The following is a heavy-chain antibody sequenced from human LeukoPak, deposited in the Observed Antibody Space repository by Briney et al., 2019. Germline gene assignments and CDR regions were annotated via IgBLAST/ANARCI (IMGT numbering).Heavy chain of an antibody. CDR1: GYSFTSYW. J-gene: IGHJ4*02. CDR3: ARPRRGYSYKTDNYYFDY. V-gene: IGHV5-51*01. Sequence: GESLKISCKGSGYSFTSYWIGWVRQMPGKGLEWMGIIYPGDSDTRYSPSFQGQVTTSADKSISTAYLQWSSLKASDTAMYYCARPRRGYSYKTDNYYFDYWGQGTLVTVSS. D-gene: IGHD5-18*01. CDR2: IYPGDSDT.